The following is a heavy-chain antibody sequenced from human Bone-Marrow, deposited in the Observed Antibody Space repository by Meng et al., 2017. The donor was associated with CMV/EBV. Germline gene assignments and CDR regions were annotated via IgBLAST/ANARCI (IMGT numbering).Heavy chain of an antibody. CDR1: GFTFSTYG. CDR2: ISYDGSNK. CDR3: ARDIAARHPEGYYYYGMDV. Sequence: GESLKISCAASGFTFSTYGIHWVRQAPGKGLEWVAVISYDGSNKYYADSVKGRFTISRDNSKNTLYLQMNSLRAEDTAVYYCARDIAARHPEGYYYYGMDVWGQGTTVTVSS. J-gene: IGHJ6*02. V-gene: IGHV3-30*19. D-gene: IGHD6-6*01.